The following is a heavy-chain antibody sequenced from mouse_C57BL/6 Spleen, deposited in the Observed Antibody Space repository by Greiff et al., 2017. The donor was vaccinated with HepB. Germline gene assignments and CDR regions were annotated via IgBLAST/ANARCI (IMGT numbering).Heavy chain of an antibody. CDR1: GYTFTSYG. V-gene: IGHV1-81*01. D-gene: IGHD1-1*01. J-gene: IGHJ4*01. CDR2: IYPRSGNT. Sequence: VQLQQSGAELARPGASVKLSCKASGYTFTSYGISWVKQRTGQGLEWIGEIYPRSGNTYYTEKFKGKATQTADKSSSTAYMELRSLTSEDSAVYFCARYYGNGSLYAMDYWGQGTSVTVSS. CDR3: ARYYGNGSLYAMDY.